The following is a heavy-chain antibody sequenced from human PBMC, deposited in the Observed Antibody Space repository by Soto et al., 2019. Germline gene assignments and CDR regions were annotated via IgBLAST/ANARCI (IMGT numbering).Heavy chain of an antibody. CDR3: ARSSVNSYVWCDP. V-gene: IGHV1-18*01. J-gene: IGHJ5*02. CDR2: ISAYNGNT. CDR1: GYTFTSYG. D-gene: IGHD1-7*01. Sequence: QVQLVQSGAEVKKPGASVKVSCKASGYTFTSYGISWVRQAPGQGLEWMGWISAYNGNTNYAQKLQGRFTMTTHTSTSKAYMDVMSLRCDSTAVYYCARSSVNSYVWCDPWGQGTLVTVTS.